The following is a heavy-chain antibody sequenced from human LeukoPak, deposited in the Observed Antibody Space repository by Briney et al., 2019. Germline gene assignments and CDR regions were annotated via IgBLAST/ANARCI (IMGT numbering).Heavy chain of an antibody. CDR2: ISGSGHNT. CDR1: GLTFSNYA. Sequence: GGSLRLSCAVSGLTFSNYAMTWVRQAPGKGLEYVSEISGSGHNTYYADSVQGRFTTSRDNSKNTLYLQMNSLRAEDTAVYYCAKDLSLRSSDWYPGFDHWGQGTLVTVSS. V-gene: IGHV3-23*01. D-gene: IGHD6-19*01. CDR3: AKDLSLRSSDWYPGFDH. J-gene: IGHJ4*02.